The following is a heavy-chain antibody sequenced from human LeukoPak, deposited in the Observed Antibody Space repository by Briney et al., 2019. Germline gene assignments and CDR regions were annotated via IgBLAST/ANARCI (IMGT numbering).Heavy chain of an antibody. Sequence: QSGGSLRLSCAASGFTFNNYGMHWVRQAPGKGLEWVAVISYDGRNIHYPDSVKGRFTISRDISTDTLWLQMDSLRTEDTAVYYCAKGPLRGTAAAIDYWGQGTLVTVSP. CDR1: GFTFNNYG. J-gene: IGHJ4*02. D-gene: IGHD2-2*01. CDR3: AKGPLRGTAAAIDY. V-gene: IGHV3-30*18. CDR2: ISYDGRNI.